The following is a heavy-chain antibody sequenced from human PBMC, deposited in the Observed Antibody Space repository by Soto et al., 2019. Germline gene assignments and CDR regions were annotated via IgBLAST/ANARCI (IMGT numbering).Heavy chain of an antibody. CDR1: GYTFTSYA. V-gene: IGHV1-3*01. CDR3: ASDTLRAYSSPCVSWFHX. D-gene: IGHD6-6*01. J-gene: IGHJ5*02. Sequence: ASVKVSCNASGYTFTSYAMHWVRQAPGQRLEWMGWINAGNGNTKYSQKFQDRVTITRDTSASTAYMELSSLRSEDTAVYYCASDTLRAYSSPCVSWFHXWGQVTLVTVSX. CDR2: INAGNGNT.